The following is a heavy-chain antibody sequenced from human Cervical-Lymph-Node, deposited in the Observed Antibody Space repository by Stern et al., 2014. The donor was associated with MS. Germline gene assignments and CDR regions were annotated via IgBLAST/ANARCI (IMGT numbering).Heavy chain of an antibody. V-gene: IGHV3-30-3*01. CDR2: VAYDGTQR. CDR3: ARGGRGVGLEY. D-gene: IGHD3-10*01. CDR1: GFTFSTYA. Sequence: VHLVESGGGVVQPGRFLSLSCVASGFTFSTYAMHWVRQAPGKGLEWVAFVAYDGTQRNSTDSVKARFTISRDNSKNTLYLHMNSLRDEDTAVYFCARGGRGVGLEYWGQGALVTVSS. J-gene: IGHJ4*02.